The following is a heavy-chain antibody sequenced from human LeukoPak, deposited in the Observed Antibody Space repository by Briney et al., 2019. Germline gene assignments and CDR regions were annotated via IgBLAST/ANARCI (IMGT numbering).Heavy chain of an antibody. V-gene: IGHV5-51*01. CDR1: GDSFTNYL. CDR3: ASIRDGYNGFDY. D-gene: IGHD5-24*01. CDR2: IYPGDSDT. Sequence: GESLKISCKGSGDSFTNYLIGWVRQMPGKGMELMGIIYPGDSDTRYSPSFQGQVTISADKSISTAYLQWSSLKASDTAMYYCASIRDGYNGFDYWGQGTLVTVSS. J-gene: IGHJ4*02.